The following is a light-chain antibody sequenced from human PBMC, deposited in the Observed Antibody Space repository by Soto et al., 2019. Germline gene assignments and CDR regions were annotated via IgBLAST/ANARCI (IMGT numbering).Light chain of an antibody. CDR3: QQLNSYPYT. CDR2: AAS. Sequence: IQLTQSPSSLSASVGDRVTITCRASQGISSYLAWYQQKPGKAPKLLIYAASTLQSGVPSRFSGSGSGTDFTLTISSLQPEDFATYDCQQLNSYPYTFGQGTKLGIK. J-gene: IGKJ2*01. CDR1: QGISSY. V-gene: IGKV1-9*01.